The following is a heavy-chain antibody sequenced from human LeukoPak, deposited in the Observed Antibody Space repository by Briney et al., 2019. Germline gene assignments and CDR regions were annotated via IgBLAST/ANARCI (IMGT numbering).Heavy chain of an antibody. CDR3: ATTQKPGELPVDY. CDR1: GGSISSYY. J-gene: IGHJ4*02. D-gene: IGHD1-26*01. CDR2: IYYSGST. V-gene: IGHV4-59*01. Sequence: SETLSLTCTVSGGSISSYYWSWIRQPPGKGLEWIGYIYYSGSTNYNPSLKSRVTISVDTSKNQFSLKLSSVTAADTAVNYCATTQKPGELPVDYWGQGTLVTVSS.